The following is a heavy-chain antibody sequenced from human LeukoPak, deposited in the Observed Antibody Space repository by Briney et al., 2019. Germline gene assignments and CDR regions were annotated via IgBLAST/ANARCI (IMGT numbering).Heavy chain of an antibody. D-gene: IGHD1-26*01. Sequence: GGSLRLSCAASGFTFNSYAIHWVRQAPGKGLEWVAVISYDGSNKYYADSVKGRFTISRDNSKNTLFLQMNSLRAEDTAVYYCARDKIVGATYFDYWGQGTLVTVSS. V-gene: IGHV3-30*04. J-gene: IGHJ4*02. CDR1: GFTFNSYA. CDR3: ARDKIVGATYFDY. CDR2: ISYDGSNK.